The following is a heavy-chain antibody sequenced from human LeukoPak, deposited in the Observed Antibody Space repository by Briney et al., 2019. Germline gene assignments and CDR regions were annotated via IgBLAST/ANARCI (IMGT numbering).Heavy chain of an antibody. V-gene: IGHV3-23*01. Sequence: GGSLRLSCAASGFTFSSFAMTLVGQAPGAGLDSVSTISGSGGSTYYADSVKGRFTISRDNSKNTLYLQMNSLRAEDTAVYYCAKARSSTVTTSFDYWGQGTLVTVSS. CDR3: AKARSSTVTTSFDY. CDR2: ISGSGGST. CDR1: GFTFSSFA. J-gene: IGHJ4*02. D-gene: IGHD4-17*01.